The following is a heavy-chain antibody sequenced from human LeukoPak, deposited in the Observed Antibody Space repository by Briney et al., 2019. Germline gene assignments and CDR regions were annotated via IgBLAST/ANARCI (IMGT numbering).Heavy chain of an antibody. CDR3: ARDHQLPNWFDP. D-gene: IGHD2-2*01. V-gene: IGHV1-8*02. J-gene: IGHJ5*02. Sequence: ASVKVSCKASGYTFTSYYMHWVRQAPGQGLEWMGWMNPNSGNTGYAQKFQGRVTMTRNTSISTAYMELSSLRSEDTAVYYCARDHQLPNWFDPWGQGTLVTVSS. CDR1: GYTFTSYY. CDR2: MNPNSGNT.